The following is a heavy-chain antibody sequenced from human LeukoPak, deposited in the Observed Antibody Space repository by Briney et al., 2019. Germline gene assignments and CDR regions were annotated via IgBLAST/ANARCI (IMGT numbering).Heavy chain of an antibody. CDR2: ISSSSSYI. D-gene: IGHD1-26*01. J-gene: IGHJ6*02. V-gene: IGHV3-21*01. CDR3: ARVISGSYGMDV. Sequence: GGSLTLSCAASGFTFSSYSMNWVRQAPGKGLEWVSSISSSSSYIYYADSVKGRFTISRDNAKNSLYLQMNSLRAEDTAVYYCARVISGSYGMDVWGQGTTVTVSS. CDR1: GFTFSSYS.